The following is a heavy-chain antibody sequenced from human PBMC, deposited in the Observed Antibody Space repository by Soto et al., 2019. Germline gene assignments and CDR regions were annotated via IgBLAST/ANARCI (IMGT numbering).Heavy chain of an antibody. V-gene: IGHV3-23*01. CDR2: ISVSGGAT. Sequence: GGSLRLSWAASGCTFSSFGMSWIRQAPGRGLEWVSTISVSGGATHYAASVKGRFTISTHSSQNTLFLQMNSLRTEDTATYYCVRGRYGSEIHWGQGTKVTVSS. D-gene: IGHD3-10*01. J-gene: IGHJ4*02. CDR1: GCTFSSFG. CDR3: VRGRYGSEIH.